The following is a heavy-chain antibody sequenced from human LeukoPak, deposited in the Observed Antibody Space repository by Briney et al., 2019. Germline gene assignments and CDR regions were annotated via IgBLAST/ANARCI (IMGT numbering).Heavy chain of an antibody. CDR3: VRDIGWYRFDY. CDR2: IKPDGSET. CDR1: GFSFGRFW. Sequence: GGSLRLSCAASGFSFGRFWMTWVRQAPGKGLEWVAHIKPDGSETKYVDSVKGRFTISRDNAKNSLFLLMNSLGVEDTAVYYCVRDIGWYRFDYWGRGTLVTVSS. J-gene: IGHJ4*02. D-gene: IGHD6-19*01. V-gene: IGHV3-7*03.